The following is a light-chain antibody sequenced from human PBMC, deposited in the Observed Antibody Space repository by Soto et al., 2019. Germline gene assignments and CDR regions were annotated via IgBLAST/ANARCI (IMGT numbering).Light chain of an antibody. CDR3: MQSIQLPLT. V-gene: IGKV2D-29*01. CDR2: EVS. Sequence: VRTQTPLSLSVTPGQPASISCKCSQIRLHNDGKTYLYWFLQKPGQPPQLXXFEVSNRFSGVPDRFSVSGSGTDFTLKISRVEAEDVGIYYCMQSIQLPLTFCQGTRLEIK. CDR1: QIRLHNDGKTY. J-gene: IGKJ5*01.